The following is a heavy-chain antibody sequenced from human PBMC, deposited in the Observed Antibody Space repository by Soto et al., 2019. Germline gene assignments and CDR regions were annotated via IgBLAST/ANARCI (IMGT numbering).Heavy chain of an antibody. J-gene: IGHJ6*02. CDR1: GFSFSSYG. CDR3: ARGSIVAAEYGMDV. CDR2: IWHDGSKK. Sequence: LRLSCAASGFSFSSYGMHWVRQAPGKGLEWVAVIWHDGSKKYYADSVKGRLIISRDNSKNTLYAQINSLRAEDTAVYFCARGSIVAAEYGMDVWGQGTTV. D-gene: IGHD6-13*01. V-gene: IGHV3-33*01.